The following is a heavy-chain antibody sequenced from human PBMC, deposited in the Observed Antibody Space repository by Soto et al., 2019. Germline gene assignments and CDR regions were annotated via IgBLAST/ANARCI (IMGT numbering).Heavy chain of an antibody. J-gene: IGHJ4*02. CDR3: TRGRRDCTNGVCYHY. CDR1: GFTFGDYA. D-gene: IGHD2-8*01. CDR2: IRSKAYGGTT. V-gene: IGHV3-49*04. Sequence: GGSLRLSCTASGFTFGDYAMSWVRQAPGKGLEWVGFIRSKAYGGTTEYAASVKGRFTISRDDSKSIAYLQMNSLKTEDTAVYYCTRGRRDCTNGVCYHYWGQGTLVTVSS.